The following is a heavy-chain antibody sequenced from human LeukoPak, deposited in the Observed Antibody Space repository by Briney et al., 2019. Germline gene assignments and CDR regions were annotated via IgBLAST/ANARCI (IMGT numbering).Heavy chain of an antibody. D-gene: IGHD5-18*01. V-gene: IGHV3-7*01. CDR3: ARDRGYSYGYAY. J-gene: IGHJ4*02. CDR1: GFTFSTYW. CDR2: IKQDGSEK. Sequence: GGSLRLSCAASGFTFSTYWMSWVRQAPGKGLEWVAKIKQDGSEKYYVDSVKGRFTISRDNDKNSLYLQVNSLRAEDTAVYYCARDRGYSYGYAYWGQGTLVTVSS.